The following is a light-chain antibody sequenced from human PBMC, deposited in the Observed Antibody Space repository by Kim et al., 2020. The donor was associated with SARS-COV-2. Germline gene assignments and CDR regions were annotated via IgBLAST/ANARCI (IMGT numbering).Light chain of an antibody. J-gene: IGKJ5*01. CDR2: GAS. CDR1: QSISSN. CDR3: QQHNNWPPIT. Sequence: EIVMTQSPAPLSVSPGERATLSCRASQSISSNLAWYQQKPGQAPRLLIYGASTRATGIPARFSGSGSGTDFTLTISSLQSEDFAVYYCQQHNNWPPITFGQGTRLEIK. V-gene: IGKV3-15*01.